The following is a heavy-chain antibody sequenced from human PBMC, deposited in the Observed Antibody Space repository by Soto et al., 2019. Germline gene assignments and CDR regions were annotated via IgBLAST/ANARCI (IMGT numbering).Heavy chain of an antibody. Sequence: ASVKVSCKASGYTFAIYDSRWVRQATGQGLEWMGWMNPNSGNTGYAQKFQGRVTMTRNTSISTAYMELSSLRSEDTAVYYCARALRLGYCTNGVCYPNYYYYMDVWGKGATVTVSS. D-gene: IGHD2-8*01. J-gene: IGHJ6*03. CDR2: MNPNSGNT. V-gene: IGHV1-8*01. CDR1: GYTFAIYD. CDR3: ARALRLGYCTNGVCYPNYYYYMDV.